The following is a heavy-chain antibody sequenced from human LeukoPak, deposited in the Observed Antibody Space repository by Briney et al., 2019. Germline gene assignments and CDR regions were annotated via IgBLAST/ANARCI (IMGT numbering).Heavy chain of an antibody. CDR3: ARDQIRRIAARPGIMDV. CDR2: ISSSSSHI. Sequence: PGGSLRLSCAASGFTFSSYSMNWVRQAPGKGLEWVSSISSSSSHIYYADSVKGRFTISRDNAKNSLYLQMNSLRAEDTAVYYCARDQIRRIAARPGIMDVWGKGTTVTVSS. CDR1: GFTFSSYS. V-gene: IGHV3-21*01. D-gene: IGHD6-6*01. J-gene: IGHJ6*03.